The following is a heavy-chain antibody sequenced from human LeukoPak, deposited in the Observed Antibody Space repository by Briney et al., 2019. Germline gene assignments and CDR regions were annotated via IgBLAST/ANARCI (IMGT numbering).Heavy chain of an antibody. D-gene: IGHD3-22*01. CDR3: AKGLYYDSSGHHYISASFDI. CDR1: GFTFSDAW. V-gene: IGHV3-15*01. Sequence: GGSLRLSCAASGFTFSDAWMSWVRQAPGKGLEWVGRITNKTEGGTTDYTAPLKGRFTISRDDSKNTLYLQMDSLRAEDTAVYYCAKGLYYDSSGHHYISASFDIWGQGTMVSVSS. CDR2: ITNKTEGGTT. J-gene: IGHJ3*02.